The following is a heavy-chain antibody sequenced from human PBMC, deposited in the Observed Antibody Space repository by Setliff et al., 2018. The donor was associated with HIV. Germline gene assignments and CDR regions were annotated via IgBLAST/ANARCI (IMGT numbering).Heavy chain of an antibody. V-gene: IGHV4-61*02. Sequence: SETLSLTCAVYGGSISSGSYYWNWIRQPAGKGLEWIGRIYTSGSTNYNPSLKSRVTISLDTSKDQFSLNLSSVTAADTAMYYCARDSIAVAGIGHYFDYWGRGALVTVSS. CDR1: GGSISSGSYY. D-gene: IGHD6-19*01. J-gene: IGHJ4*02. CDR2: IYTSGST. CDR3: ARDSIAVAGIGHYFDY.